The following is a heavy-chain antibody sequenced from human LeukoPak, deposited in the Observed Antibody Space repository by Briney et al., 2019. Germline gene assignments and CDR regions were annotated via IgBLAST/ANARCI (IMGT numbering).Heavy chain of an antibody. Sequence: SETLSLTCTVSGGSISSSSYYWGWIRQPPGKGLEWIGSIYYSGSTYYNPSLKSRVTISVDTSKNQFSLKLSSVTAADTAVYYCARVSGGYCSSTSCSNYYYYYYMDVWGKGTTVTVSS. D-gene: IGHD2-2*01. CDR2: IYYSGST. V-gene: IGHV4-39*07. J-gene: IGHJ6*03. CDR1: GGSISSSSYY. CDR3: ARVSGGYCSSTSCSNYYYYYYMDV.